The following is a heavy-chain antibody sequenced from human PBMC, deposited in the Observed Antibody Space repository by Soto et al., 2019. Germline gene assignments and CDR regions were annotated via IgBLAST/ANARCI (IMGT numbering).Heavy chain of an antibody. J-gene: IGHJ6*01. CDR2: ISGNGLNT. D-gene: IGHD6-13*01. CDR1: GCACLSYW. V-gene: IGHV3-23*01. CDR3: ARDSDRSSWPSSMDV. Sequence: PAGSQRNSCAASGCACLSYWLSWVRQAPWKGLDWVSGISGNGLNTYYAASVKGRFNISRDTSKNTLYLQMNSLRAEDTAVYYCARDSDRSSWPSSMDVWGQGITVPVSS.